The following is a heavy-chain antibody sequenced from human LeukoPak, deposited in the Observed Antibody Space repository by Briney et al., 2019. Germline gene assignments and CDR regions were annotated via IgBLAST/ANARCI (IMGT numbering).Heavy chain of an antibody. CDR2: IYYSGST. CDR3: ARHIRGTYYYGSGDYFDY. Sequence: SETLSLTCTVSGGSISSSSYYWGWIRQPPGKGLEWIGRIYYSGSTYYNPSLKSRVTISVDTSKNQFSLKLSSVTAADTAVYYCARHIRGTYYYGSGDYFDYWGQGTLVTVSS. CDR1: GGSISSSSYY. J-gene: IGHJ4*02. V-gene: IGHV4-39*01. D-gene: IGHD3-10*01.